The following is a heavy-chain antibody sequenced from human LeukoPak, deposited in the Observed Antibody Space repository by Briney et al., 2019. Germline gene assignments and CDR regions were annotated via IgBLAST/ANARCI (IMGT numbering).Heavy chain of an antibody. CDR2: INPSGGST. V-gene: IGHV1-46*01. CDR3: ARDLSYYYDSSGYYLYYYYGMDV. D-gene: IGHD3-22*01. CDR1: GYTFTSYY. Sequence: ASVKVSCKASGYTFTSYYMHWVRQAPGQGLEWMGIINPSGGSTSYAQKFQGRVTMTRDTSTSTVYMELSSLRSEDTAVYYCARDLSYYYDSSGYYLYYYYGMDVWGQGTTVTVSS. J-gene: IGHJ6*02.